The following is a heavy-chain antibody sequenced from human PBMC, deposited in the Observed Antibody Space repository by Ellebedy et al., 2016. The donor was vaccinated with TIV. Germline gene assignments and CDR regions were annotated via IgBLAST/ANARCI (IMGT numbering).Heavy chain of an antibody. CDR2: INPTDSDT. CDR3: ARQGGGGVSHDY. D-gene: IGHD1-26*01. J-gene: IGHJ4*02. Sequence: PGGSLRLSCKGSGYSFTSSWIGWVRQMPGKGLAWMGIINPTDSDTRYSPSVQGQVTISADKSISTAYLQWSSLKASDTALYYCARQGGGGVSHDYWGQGTLVTVSS. V-gene: IGHV5-51*01. CDR1: GYSFTSSW.